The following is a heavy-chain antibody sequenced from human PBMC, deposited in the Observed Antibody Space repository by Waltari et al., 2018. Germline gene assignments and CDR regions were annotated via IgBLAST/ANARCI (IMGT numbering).Heavy chain of an antibody. CDR3: VKGLVGGYEKGWFDP. J-gene: IGHJ5*02. Sequence: VQLVQSGAEVKKPGESLRISCTGSGYSFAPYWIGWVRRMPVTGLEWMGSIDPDDADTTYSPSFGGQVTISADKSINTAYLHWTSLKASDTAIYYCVKGLVGGYEKGWFDPWGQGTLVTVSS. D-gene: IGHD5-12*01. V-gene: IGHV5-51*01. CDR2: IDPDDADT. CDR1: GYSFAPYW.